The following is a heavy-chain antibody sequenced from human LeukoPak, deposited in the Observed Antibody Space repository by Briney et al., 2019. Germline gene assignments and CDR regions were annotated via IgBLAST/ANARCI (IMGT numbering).Heavy chain of an antibody. CDR1: GFTFSNYA. CDR3: ARAYCSGGTCSFDY. Sequence: GGSLRLSCAASGFTFSNYAMHWVRQAPGKGLDWVAVISDDGSNKYDADSVKGRFTISRDNSKNTVYVQMNSPRAEDTAVYYCARAYCSGGTCSFDYWGQGTLVTVSS. D-gene: IGHD2-15*01. CDR2: ISDDGSNK. J-gene: IGHJ4*02. V-gene: IGHV3-30*04.